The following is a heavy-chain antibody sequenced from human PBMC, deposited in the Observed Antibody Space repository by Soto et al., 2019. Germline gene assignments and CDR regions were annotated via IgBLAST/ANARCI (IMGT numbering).Heavy chain of an antibody. CDR1: GFIFSSLA. Sequence: EVQLLESGGGLVQPGGSLRLSCAASGFIFSSLAMSWVRQAPGKGLEWVSAIPGSADSTYYADSVKGRFTISRDNYKNTLYLQMNSLRAEDTAVYYCAKKLPEAGSHFAFDIWGHGTMVTVSS. CDR2: IPGSADST. J-gene: IGHJ3*02. D-gene: IGHD2-2*01. CDR3: AKKLPEAGSHFAFDI. V-gene: IGHV3-23*01.